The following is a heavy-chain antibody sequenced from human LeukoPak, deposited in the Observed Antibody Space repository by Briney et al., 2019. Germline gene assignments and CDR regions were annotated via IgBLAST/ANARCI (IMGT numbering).Heavy chain of an antibody. CDR1: GFTFSTYQ. V-gene: IGHV3-48*03. Sequence: GGSLRLSCAASGFTFSTYQMNRVRQAPVKGLEWVSYISSGATTTKYADSVKGRFTISSDDAKNSLYLQMNNLTPDDTAVYYCAVGGGYWGQGTLVTVSS. CDR2: ISSGATTT. CDR3: AVGGGY. D-gene: IGHD3-10*01. J-gene: IGHJ4*02.